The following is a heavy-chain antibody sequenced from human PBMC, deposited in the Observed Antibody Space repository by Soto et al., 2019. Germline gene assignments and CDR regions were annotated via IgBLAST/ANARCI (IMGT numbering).Heavy chain of an antibody. CDR1: GGSFSGYY. CDR3: AREGYYYGSGSYPPFDP. CDR2: INHSGST. Sequence: SETLSLTCAVYGGSFSGYYWSWIRQPPGKGLEWIGEINHSGSTNYNPSLKSRVTISVXXXXXXFXLXLXXXTAAXTAVYYCAREGYYYGSGSYPPFDPWGQGTLVTVSS. J-gene: IGHJ5*02. V-gene: IGHV4-34*01. D-gene: IGHD3-10*01.